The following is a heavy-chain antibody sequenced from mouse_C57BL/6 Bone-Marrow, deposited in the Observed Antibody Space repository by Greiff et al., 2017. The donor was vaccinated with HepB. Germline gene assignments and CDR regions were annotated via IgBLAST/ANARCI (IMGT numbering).Heavy chain of an antibody. D-gene: IGHD2-3*01. CDR1: GYSITSGYY. V-gene: IGHV3-6*01. CDR2: ISYDGSN. CDR3: ARAPYDGYFAWFAY. Sequence: VQLQESGPGLVKPSQSLSLTCSVTGYSITSGYYWNWIRQFPGNKLEWMGYISYDGSNNYNPSLKNRISITRDTSKNQFFLKLNSVTTEDTATYYCARAPYDGYFAWFAYWGQGTLVTVSA. J-gene: IGHJ3*01.